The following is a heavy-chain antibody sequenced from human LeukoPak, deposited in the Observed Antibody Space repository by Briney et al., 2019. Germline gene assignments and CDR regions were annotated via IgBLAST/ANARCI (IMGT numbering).Heavy chain of an antibody. Sequence: PSETLSLTCIGSGGSISGQYWSWIRQPPGEGLEWIGYIHYSGTTDYNPSFKSRVTISVDTSKNQFSLNLKSVTAADTAVYYCARGGHYFDPWGQGTLVTVSS. V-gene: IGHV4-59*11. CDR2: IHYSGTT. CDR1: GGSISGQY. D-gene: IGHD1-26*01. CDR3: ARGGHYFDP. J-gene: IGHJ5*02.